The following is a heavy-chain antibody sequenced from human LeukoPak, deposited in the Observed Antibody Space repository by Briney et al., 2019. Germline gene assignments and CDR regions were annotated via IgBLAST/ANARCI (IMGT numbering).Heavy chain of an antibody. CDR2: ISWNSGSI. J-gene: IGHJ4*02. V-gene: IGHV3-9*03. D-gene: IGHD6-13*01. CDR1: GFTFDDYA. CDR3: ARAQQPRNYYFDY. Sequence: GGSLRLSCAASGFTFDDYAMHWVRQAPGKGLEWVSSISWNSGSIGYADSVKGRFTISRDNAKNSLYLQMNSLRAEDMALYYCARAQQPRNYYFDYWGQGTLVTVSS.